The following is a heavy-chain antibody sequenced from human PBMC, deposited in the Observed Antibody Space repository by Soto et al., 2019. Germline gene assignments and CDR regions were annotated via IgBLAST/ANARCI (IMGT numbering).Heavy chain of an antibody. CDR2: INHSGST. V-gene: IGHV4-34*01. CDR1: GGSSSGYY. D-gene: IGHD3-16*01. Sequence: SETLSLTCVVYGGSSSGYYWSWIRQPPGKGLEWIGEINHSGSTNYNPSLKSRVTISVDTSKNQFSLNLSSVTAADTAVYYCARLYGYFYYYYMDVWGKGTTVTVSS. J-gene: IGHJ6*03. CDR3: ARLYGYFYYYYMDV.